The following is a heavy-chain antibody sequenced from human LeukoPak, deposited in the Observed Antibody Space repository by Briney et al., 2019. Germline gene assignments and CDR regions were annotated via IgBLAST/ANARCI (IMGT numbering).Heavy chain of an antibody. Sequence: GASVKVSCKASGYTFTSYGISWVRQAPGQGLEWMGWISAYNGNTNYAQKFQGRVTITTDESTSTAYMELSSLRSEDTAVYYCARGGQQQLVLNWFDPWGQGTLVTVSS. J-gene: IGHJ5*02. CDR2: ISAYNGNT. V-gene: IGHV1-18*01. D-gene: IGHD6-13*01. CDR1: GYTFTSYG. CDR3: ARGGQQQLVLNWFDP.